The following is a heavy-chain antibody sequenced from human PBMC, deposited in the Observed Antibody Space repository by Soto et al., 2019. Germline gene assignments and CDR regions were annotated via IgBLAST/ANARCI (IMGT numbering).Heavy chain of an antibody. CDR3: ARAPYFGSATYYYYALDV. V-gene: IGHV3-11*01. CDR2: ISSSAGTI. J-gene: IGHJ6*02. Sequence: QVQLVESGGGLVKPGGSLRLSCAASGLTFSDHYMTWIRQAPGKGLEWISYISSSAGTIYYADSVKGRFTISRDNAKNSLDLQMTNLRAEDTAVYYCARAPYFGSATYYYYALDVWGQGTTVTVSS. CDR1: GLTFSDHY. D-gene: IGHD3-10*01.